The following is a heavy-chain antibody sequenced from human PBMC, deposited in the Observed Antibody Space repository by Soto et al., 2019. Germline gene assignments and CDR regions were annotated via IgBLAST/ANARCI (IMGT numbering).Heavy chain of an antibody. CDR2: MSYDGSDA. CDR1: GFIFSNNG. CDR3: TIVRVADSALDH. V-gene: IGHV3-30*02. J-gene: IGHJ4*02. D-gene: IGHD3-10*02. Sequence: GGSLRLSCVGSGFIFSNNGMHWGRQTPGKGLEWVAFMSYDGSDAFYADSVKGRFTISRDNSKNTLFLHMINLRAEDTAMYYCTIVRVADSALDHWGQGTLVTVSS.